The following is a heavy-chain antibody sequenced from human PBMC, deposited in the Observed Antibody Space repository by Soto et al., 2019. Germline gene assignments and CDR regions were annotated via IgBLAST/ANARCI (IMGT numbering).Heavy chain of an antibody. J-gene: IGHJ3*02. Sequence: SLTCAVSGCSISSSNCWSWVRQPPWKGLEWIGEIYHSGSTNYNPSLKSRVTISVDKSKNQFSLKLSSVTAADTAVYYCARDRVLYSYALDAAFDIWGQGTMVTVS. V-gene: IGHV4-4*02. D-gene: IGHD5-18*01. CDR2: IYHSGST. CDR1: GCSISSSNC. CDR3: ARDRVLYSYALDAAFDI.